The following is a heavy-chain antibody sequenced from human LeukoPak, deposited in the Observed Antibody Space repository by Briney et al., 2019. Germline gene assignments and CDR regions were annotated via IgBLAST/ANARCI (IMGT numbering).Heavy chain of an antibody. CDR1: GFTFRSYA. V-gene: IGHV3-23*01. Sequence: GGSLRLSCTASGFTFRSYAMNWVRQAPGKGLEWVSVINNSGDNTFSDSVKGQFTISRDNSKNMLYLQMSSLRGEDTAVYYCARSLKWNLVGFDYWGQGTLVTVSS. CDR3: ARSLKWNLVGFDY. J-gene: IGHJ4*02. CDR2: INNSGDNT. D-gene: IGHD1-1*01.